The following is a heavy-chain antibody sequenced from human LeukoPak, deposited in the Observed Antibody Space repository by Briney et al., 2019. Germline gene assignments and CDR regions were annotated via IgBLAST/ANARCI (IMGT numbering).Heavy chain of an antibody. CDR3: ATQRYSDY. J-gene: IGHJ4*02. CDR2: IKQDGSEK. CDR1: GFTFSRYA. D-gene: IGHD1-26*01. Sequence: GRSLRLSCAASGFTFSRYALHWVRQAPGKGLEWVADIKQDGSEKYYVDSVRGRFTISRDNAKNSLYLQMHSLRAEDTAMYYCATQRYSDYWGQGTLVTVSS. V-gene: IGHV3-7*01.